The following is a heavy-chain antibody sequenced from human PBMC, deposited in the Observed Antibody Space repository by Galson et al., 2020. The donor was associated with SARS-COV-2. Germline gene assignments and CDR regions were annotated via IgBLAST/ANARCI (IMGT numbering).Heavy chain of an antibody. CDR2: ISSDGSNS. D-gene: IGHD1-26*01. CDR3: ARGGELELPYYFDY. J-gene: IGHJ4*02. V-gene: IGHV3-30*04. CDR1: GFTFSNYV. Sequence: GGSLRLSCAASGFTFSNYVMHWVRQAPGKGPEWVAVISSDGSNSFYADSLKGRFTISRDNSKSTLYLQMNSLRAEDTAVYYCARGGELELPYYFDYWCQVTLVTVSS.